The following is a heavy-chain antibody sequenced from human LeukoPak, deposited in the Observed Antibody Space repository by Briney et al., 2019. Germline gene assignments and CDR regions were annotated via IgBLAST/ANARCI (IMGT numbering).Heavy chain of an antibody. CDR2: ISGSGGST. CDR3: AKDRGYDSGPSAFDI. Sequence: PGGSLRLSCAASGFTFSGYGMSWVRQAPGKGLKWVSAISGSGGSTYYADSVKGRITISRDNSKNTLYLQMNSLRAEDTAVYYCAKDRGYDSGPSAFDIWGQGTMVTVSS. CDR1: GFTFSGYG. V-gene: IGHV3-23*01. J-gene: IGHJ3*02. D-gene: IGHD3-22*01.